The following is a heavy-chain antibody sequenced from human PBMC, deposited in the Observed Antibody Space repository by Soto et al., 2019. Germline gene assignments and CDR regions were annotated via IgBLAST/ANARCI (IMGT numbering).Heavy chain of an antibody. V-gene: IGHV3-66*01. CDR1: GFTVNSNY. CDR3: ARVFGSSWYQAFFDY. J-gene: IGHJ4*02. CDR2: IYSDGST. Sequence: PGGSLRLSCAASGFTVNSNYMSWVRQAPGKGLEWVSVIYSDGSTYYADSVKGRFIISRDNSNNTLYFQMNSLRAEDTAVYYCARVFGSSWYQAFFDYWGQGTLVTVSS. D-gene: IGHD6-13*01.